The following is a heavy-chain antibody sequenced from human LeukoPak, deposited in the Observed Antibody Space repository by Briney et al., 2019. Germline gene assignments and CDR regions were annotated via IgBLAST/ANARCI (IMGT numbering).Heavy chain of an antibody. CDR3: ARAMSIAARLQTIFDY. V-gene: IGHV1-3*03. D-gene: IGHD6-6*01. CDR2: ITTGMGET. J-gene: IGHJ4*02. CDR1: GYTFTDYA. Sequence: GASVKVSCKASGYTFTDYALHWVRQAPGQSLEWMGWITTGMGETRYSQEFQRRITFTRDTSASTVYMDLSDLRSEDTAVYYCARAMSIAARLQTIFDYWGQGTLVTVSS.